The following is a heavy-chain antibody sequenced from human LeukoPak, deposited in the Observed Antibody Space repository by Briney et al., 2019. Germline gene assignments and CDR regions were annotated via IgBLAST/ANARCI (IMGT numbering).Heavy chain of an antibody. V-gene: IGHV1-69*13. D-gene: IGHD6-13*01. J-gene: IGHJ4*02. Sequence: ASVKVSCKASGGTFSSYAISWVRQAPGQGLEWMGGTIPIFGTANYAQKFQGRVTITADESTSTAYMELSSLRSEDTAVYYCARGRIAAAGTAPIFDYWGQGTLVTVSS. CDR1: GGTFSSYA. CDR2: TIPIFGTA. CDR3: ARGRIAAAGTAPIFDY.